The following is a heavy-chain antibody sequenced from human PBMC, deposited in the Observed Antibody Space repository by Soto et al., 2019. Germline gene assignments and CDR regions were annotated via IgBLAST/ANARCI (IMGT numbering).Heavy chain of an antibody. V-gene: IGHV4-39*07. Sequence: SETLSITCTVSGCSISSSSYYWGWIRQPPGKGLEWIGYIYYSGTTYYSPSLKSRVTISVDTSKNQFSLRLSSVTTADTALYYCARTTAVPNSLRSRYFFDYWGQGTLVTVSS. J-gene: IGHJ4*02. CDR2: IYYSGTT. CDR3: ARTTAVPNSLRSRYFFDY. D-gene: IGHD4-17*01. CDR1: GCSISSSSYY.